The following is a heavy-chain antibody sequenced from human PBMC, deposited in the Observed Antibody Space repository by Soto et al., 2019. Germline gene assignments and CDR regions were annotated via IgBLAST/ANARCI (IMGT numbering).Heavy chain of an antibody. CDR2: IIPIVGTA. CDR1: GGTFSSYA. D-gene: IGHD3-22*01. CDR3: ARDNYYDSSGYYSSVP. J-gene: IGHJ5*02. V-gene: IGHV1-69*13. Sequence: SVKVSCKASGGTFSSYAISCVRQAPEQGLEWMGGIIPIVGTANYAQKFQGRVTITADESTTTAYRELSSLRSEDTAVYYCARDNYYDSSGYYSSVPWG.